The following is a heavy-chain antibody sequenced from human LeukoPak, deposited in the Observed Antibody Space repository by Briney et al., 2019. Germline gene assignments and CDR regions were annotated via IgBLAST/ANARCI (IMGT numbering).Heavy chain of an antibody. CDR3: ARAGGGDYYFDY. D-gene: IGHD2-21*02. CDR1: GYTFTSYD. V-gene: IGHV1-69*13. CDR2: IIPIFGKT. J-gene: IGHJ4*02. Sequence: ASVKVSCKASGYTFTSYDINWVRQATGQGLEWMGWIIPIFGKTNYAQKFQDRVTITADESTSTAYMELSSLRSEDTAVYYCARAGGGDYYFDYWGQGTLVTVSS.